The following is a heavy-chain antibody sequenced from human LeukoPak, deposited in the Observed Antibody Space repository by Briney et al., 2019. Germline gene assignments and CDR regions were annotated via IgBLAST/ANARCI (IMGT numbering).Heavy chain of an antibody. CDR1: GFTFSSYA. J-gene: IGHJ4*02. Sequence: PGGSLRLSCAASGFTFSSYAMSWVRQAPGKGLEWVSGISGSGGRTYYPDSVKGRFTISRDNSKNTLYLQMNSLRAEDTAVYYCAKNPVELRPYLLDYWGQGTLVTVSS. CDR3: AKNPVELRPYLLDY. V-gene: IGHV3-23*01. D-gene: IGHD1-7*01. CDR2: ISGSGGRT.